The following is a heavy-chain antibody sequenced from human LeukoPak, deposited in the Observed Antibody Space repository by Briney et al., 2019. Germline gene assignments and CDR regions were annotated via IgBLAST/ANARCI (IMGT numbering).Heavy chain of an antibody. D-gene: IGHD6-19*01. CDR2: ISTTGGST. V-gene: IGHV3-23*01. CDR3: ALNRGSGWYFHY. J-gene: IGHJ4*02. CDR1: GITFSSYG. Sequence: GGSLRLSCAASGITFSSYGMSWVRQAPGKGLEWVSAISTTGGSTYYADSVKGRFTISRDNSKNTLYLQMNSLRAEDTAVYYCALNRGSGWYFHYWGQGTLVTVSS.